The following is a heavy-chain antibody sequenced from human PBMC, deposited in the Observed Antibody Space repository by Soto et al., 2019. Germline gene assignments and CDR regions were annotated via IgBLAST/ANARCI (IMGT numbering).Heavy chain of an antibody. CDR3: ARHTIVTAYYYGMDV. CDR1: GYSFTSYW. CDR2: IYPGDSDT. J-gene: IGHJ6*02. D-gene: IGHD3-3*01. Sequence: GESLKISCKGSGYSFTSYWIGWVRQMPGKGLEWMGIIYPGDSDTRYSPSFQGQVTISADKSISTAYLQWSSLKASDTAMYYCARHTIVTAYYYGMDVWGQGTTVTVSS. V-gene: IGHV5-51*01.